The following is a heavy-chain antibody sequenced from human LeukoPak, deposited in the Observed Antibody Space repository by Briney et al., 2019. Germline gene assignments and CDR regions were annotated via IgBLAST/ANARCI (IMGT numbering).Heavy chain of an antibody. D-gene: IGHD6-13*01. J-gene: IGHJ4*02. V-gene: IGHV1-2*02. CDR2: INPDSGGT. CDR1: GYTFTGYF. Sequence: GASVKVSCKASGYTFTGYFMHWVRQAPGQGLEWMGWINPDSGGTSYAQKFQGRVTMTRDTSISTVYMELRSLRSDDTAVYYCAREIAAAGTDYWGQGTLVTVSS. CDR3: AREIAAAGTDY.